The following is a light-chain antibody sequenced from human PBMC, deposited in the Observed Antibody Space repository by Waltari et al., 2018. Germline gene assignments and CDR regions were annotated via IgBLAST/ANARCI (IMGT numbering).Light chain of an antibody. J-gene: IGKJ1*01. Sequence: DIQMTQSPSTLSASVGDRVTITCRASQSIDAWLAWYQQKPGKAPKLLTYKASSLQSGLPSRFSASGSGTEFTLTISSLQPDDFATYYCQQYDTFPRTFGQGTKVDLK. V-gene: IGKV1-5*03. CDR3: QQYDTFPRT. CDR2: KAS. CDR1: QSIDAW.